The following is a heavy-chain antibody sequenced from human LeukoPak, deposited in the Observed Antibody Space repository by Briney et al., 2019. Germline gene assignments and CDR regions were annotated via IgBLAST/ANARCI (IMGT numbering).Heavy chain of an antibody. CDR2: INHSGST. Sequence: SETLSLTCAVYGGSFSGYYWSWIRQPPGKGLEWIGEINHSGSTNYNPSLKSRVTISVDTSKNQFSLNLSSVTAADTAVYYCATSYCTSTSCARGYFDYWGQGTLVTVSS. CDR3: ATSYCTSTSCARGYFDY. CDR1: GGSFSGYY. J-gene: IGHJ4*02. V-gene: IGHV4-34*01. D-gene: IGHD2-2*01.